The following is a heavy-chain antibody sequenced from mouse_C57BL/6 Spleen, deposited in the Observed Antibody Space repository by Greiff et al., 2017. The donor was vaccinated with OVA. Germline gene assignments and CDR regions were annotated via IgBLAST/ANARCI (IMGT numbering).Heavy chain of an antibody. CDR2: ISSGGDYI. CDR1: GFTFSSYA. CDR3: TREDFYYYGSSGAWFAY. Sequence: EVHLVESGEGLVKPGGSLKLSCAASGFTFSSYAMSWVRQTPEKRLEWVAYISSGGDYIYYADTVKGRFTISRDNARNTLYLQMSSLKSEDTAMYYCTREDFYYYGSSGAWFAYWGQGTLVTVSA. D-gene: IGHD1-1*01. J-gene: IGHJ3*01. V-gene: IGHV5-9-1*02.